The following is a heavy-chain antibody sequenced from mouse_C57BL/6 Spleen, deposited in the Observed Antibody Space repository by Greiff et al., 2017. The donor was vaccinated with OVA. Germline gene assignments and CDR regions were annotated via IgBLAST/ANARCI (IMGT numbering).Heavy chain of an antibody. Sequence: EVKLVESGPGLAKPSQTLSLTCSVTGYSITSDYWNWIRKFPGNKLEYMGYISYSGSTYYNPSLKSRISITRDTSKNQYYLQLNSVTTEDTATYYCARCPSTVVATNWYFDVWGTGTTVTVSS. CDR2: ISYSGST. D-gene: IGHD1-1*01. CDR3: ARCPSTVVATNWYFDV. J-gene: IGHJ1*03. CDR1: GYSITSDY. V-gene: IGHV3-8*01.